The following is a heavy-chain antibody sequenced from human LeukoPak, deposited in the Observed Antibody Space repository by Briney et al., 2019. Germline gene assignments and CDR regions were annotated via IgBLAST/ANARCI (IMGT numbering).Heavy chain of an antibody. CDR1: GYTFTSYA. J-gene: IGHJ4*02. CDR2: INAGNGNT. Sequence: ASVKVSCKASGYTFTSYAMHWVRQAPGQRLAWMGWINAGNGNTKYSQKFQGRVTITRDTSASTAYMELRSLRSDDTAVYYCARDDRDGSGSYYSFADYWGQGTLVTVSS. D-gene: IGHD3-10*01. CDR3: ARDDRDGSGSYYSFADY. V-gene: IGHV1-3*01.